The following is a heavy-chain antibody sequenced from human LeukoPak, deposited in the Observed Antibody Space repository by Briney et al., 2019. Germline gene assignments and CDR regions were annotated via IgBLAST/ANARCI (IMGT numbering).Heavy chain of an antibody. D-gene: IGHD3-22*01. CDR2: ISSLGTYT. CDR3: ARDRYYDTSGHFYY. CDR1: GFTFSSFD. V-gene: IGHV3-21*01. Sequence: GGSLRLSCAASGFTFSSFDMNWVRQAPGKGLDWVSSISSLGTYTYYADSLKGRFTISRDNAKNSLYLQINSLTAEDTAIYYCARDRYYDTSGHFYYWGQGTLVTVSS. J-gene: IGHJ4*02.